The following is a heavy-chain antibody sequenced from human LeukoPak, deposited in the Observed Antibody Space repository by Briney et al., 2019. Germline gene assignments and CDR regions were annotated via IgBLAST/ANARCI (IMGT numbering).Heavy chain of an antibody. CDR3: ARSHDHLWGNYPDY. CDR1: GVSIDSTNW. Sequence: SETLSLTCDVSGVSIDSTNWWNWVRQPPGKGLEWIGEIHHDGRINYNPSHKSRVTLSVDKSKNQFSLRLNSVTAADTAMYYCARSHDHLWGNYPDYWGQGTLVTVSS. D-gene: IGHD3-16*02. CDR2: IHHDGRI. J-gene: IGHJ4*02. V-gene: IGHV4/OR15-8*01.